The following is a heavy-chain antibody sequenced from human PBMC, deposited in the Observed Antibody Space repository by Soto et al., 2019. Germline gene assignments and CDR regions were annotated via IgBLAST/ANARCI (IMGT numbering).Heavy chain of an antibody. CDR1: GGSFSGYY. J-gene: IGHJ6*02. D-gene: IGHD2-15*01. Sequence: SETLSLTCAVYGGSFSGYYWSWIRQPPGKGLEWIGEINHSGSTNYNPSLKSRVTISVDTSKNQFSLKLSSVTAADTAVYYCARGPKLLRTYYYYYGMDVWGQGTTVTVSS. CDR2: INHSGST. V-gene: IGHV4-34*01. CDR3: ARGPKLLRTYYYYYGMDV.